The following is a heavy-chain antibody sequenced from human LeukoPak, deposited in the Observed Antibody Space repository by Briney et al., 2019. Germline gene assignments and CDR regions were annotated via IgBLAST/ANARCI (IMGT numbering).Heavy chain of an antibody. CDR2: IYSGGST. V-gene: IGHV3-53*01. J-gene: IGHJ4*02. D-gene: IGHD5-18*01. CDR3: ARRGYDYGSPFDY. Sequence: GGSLRLSCVVSGFTVSSNYMSWVRQAPGKGLEWVSLIYSGGSTYYADSVKGRFTISRDNSKNTLYLQMNSLRAEDTAVYYCARRGYDYGSPFDYWGQGTLVTVSS. CDR1: GFTVSSNY.